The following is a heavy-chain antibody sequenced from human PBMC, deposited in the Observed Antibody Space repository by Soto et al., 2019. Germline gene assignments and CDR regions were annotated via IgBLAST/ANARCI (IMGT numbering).Heavy chain of an antibody. CDR2: ISVYNGNT. J-gene: IGHJ4*02. Sequence: QVQLLQSGAEARKPGASVKVSCKAPGYTFTSYDINWVRQAPGQGLAWMGWISVYNGNTNYAQKLQGRVTMTTDTSTSAASMELRSLRSDAVAVYYCARVVDTAMVTGLYYFDYWGQGTLVTVSS. V-gene: IGHV1-18*03. CDR3: ARVVDTAMVTGLYYFDY. D-gene: IGHD5-18*01. CDR1: GYTFTSYD.